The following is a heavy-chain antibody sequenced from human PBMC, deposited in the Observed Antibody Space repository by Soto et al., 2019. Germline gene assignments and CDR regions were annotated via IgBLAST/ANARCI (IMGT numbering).Heavy chain of an antibody. CDR3: AREMPRPLADAFDI. CDR1: GGSLSSYY. J-gene: IGHJ3*02. CDR2: IYYSRST. Sequence: XTLSLPCTVSGGSLSSYYWSWIRQPPGKGLEWIGYIYYSRSTNYNPSLKSRVTISVDTSKNQFSLKLSSVTAADTAVYYCAREMPRPLADAFDIWGQGTMGTVS. D-gene: IGHD2-2*01. V-gene: IGHV4-59*01.